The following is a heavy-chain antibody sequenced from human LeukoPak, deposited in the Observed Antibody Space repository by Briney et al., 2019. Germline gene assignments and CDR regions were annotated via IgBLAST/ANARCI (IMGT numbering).Heavy chain of an antibody. CDR3: ARGGYYGSGNDFRFDP. Sequence: ASVTVSFTASGYTFTIYGTSWVRQAPGQGLEWMGWISAYNGNTNYAQKLQGRVTMTTDTSTSTAYMELRSLRSDDTAVYYCARGGYYGSGNDFRFDPWGQGTLVTVSS. CDR2: ISAYNGNT. J-gene: IGHJ5*02. D-gene: IGHD3-10*01. V-gene: IGHV1-18*01. CDR1: GYTFTIYG.